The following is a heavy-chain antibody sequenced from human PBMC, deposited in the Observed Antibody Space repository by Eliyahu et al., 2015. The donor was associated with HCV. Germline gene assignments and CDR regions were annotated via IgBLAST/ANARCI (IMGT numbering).Heavy chain of an antibody. Sequence: EVQLLESGGGLVQPGGSLTLSCXASGFTFPXYAMTWIRQAPGKGLEWVSALTGTGDLTYYADSVKGRFTISRDNSRKTLYLQMNGLRAEDTALYYCAKAARYRFCSDGTCSHNGFHVWGQGTMVTVSS. J-gene: IGHJ3*01. CDR2: LTGTGDLT. D-gene: IGHD2-15*01. V-gene: IGHV3-23*01. CDR1: GFTFPXYA. CDR3: AKAARYRFCSDGTCSHNGFHV.